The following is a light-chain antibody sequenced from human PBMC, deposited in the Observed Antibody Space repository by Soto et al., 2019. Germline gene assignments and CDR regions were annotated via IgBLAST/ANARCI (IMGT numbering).Light chain of an antibody. CDR2: EGS. Sequence: QSALTQPASVSGSPGQSITISCTGTSSDVGSYNLVSWYQQHPGKAPKLMIYEGSKRPSGVSNRFSGSKSGNTASLTISGLQGEDEADYYCCSFAGSSPWVFGGGTKLTVL. J-gene: IGLJ3*02. CDR3: CSFAGSSPWV. V-gene: IGLV2-23*01. CDR1: SSDVGSYNL.